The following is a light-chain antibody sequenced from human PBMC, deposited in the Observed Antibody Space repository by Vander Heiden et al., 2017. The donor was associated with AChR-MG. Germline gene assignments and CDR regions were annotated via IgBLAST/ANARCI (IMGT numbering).Light chain of an antibody. CDR2: EVS. Sequence: QSALTQPPSASGSPGQSVTISCTGTSSDVGGYNYVSWYQQHPGKAPKLMVYEVSERPSRVPDRFSGSKSGNTASLTVSGLQAEDEADYYCSSYAGVNNLVFGGGTKLTVL. CDR1: SSDVGGYNY. J-gene: IGLJ2*01. V-gene: IGLV2-8*01. CDR3: SSYAGVNNLV.